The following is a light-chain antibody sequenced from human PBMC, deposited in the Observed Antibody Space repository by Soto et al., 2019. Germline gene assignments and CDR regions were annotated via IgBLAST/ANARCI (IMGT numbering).Light chain of an antibody. Sequence: QTVVTQEPSFSVSPGGTVTLTCGLTSGSVSTTYYPSWYQQTPGQSPRTLIYNTNTRCSGVPDRFSGSLLGNKAALTITGAQADDESDYYCVLYMGSGISVFGGGTKVTVL. CDR1: SGSVSTTYY. J-gene: IGLJ3*02. V-gene: IGLV8-61*01. CDR2: NTN. CDR3: VLYMGSGISV.